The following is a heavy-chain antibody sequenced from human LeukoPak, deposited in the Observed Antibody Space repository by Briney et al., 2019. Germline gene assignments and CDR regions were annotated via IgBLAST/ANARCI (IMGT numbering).Heavy chain of an antibody. CDR1: GYTFTSYD. J-gene: IGHJ6*03. V-gene: IGHV1-8*03. Sequence: ASVKVSCKASGYTFTSYDINWVRQATGQGLEWMGWMNPNSGNTGYAQKFQGRVTITRNTSISTAYMELSSLRSEDTAVYYCAKTMTTVVWGDYYYYYMDVWGKGTTVTVSS. D-gene: IGHD4-23*01. CDR2: MNPNSGNT. CDR3: AKTMTTVVWGDYYYYYMDV.